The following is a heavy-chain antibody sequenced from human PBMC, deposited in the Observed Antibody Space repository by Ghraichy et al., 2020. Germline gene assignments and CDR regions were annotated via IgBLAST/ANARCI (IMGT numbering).Heavy chain of an antibody. V-gene: IGHV3-74*01. J-gene: IGHJ6*02. CDR1: GFTFSSYW. D-gene: IGHD4-17*01. CDR3: AREHPTVNYYYYGMDV. Sequence: GGSLRLSCAASGFTFSSYWMHWVRQAPGKGLVWVSRINSDGSSTSYADSVKGRFTISRDNAKNTLYLQMNSLRAEDTAVYYCAREHPTVNYYYYGMDVWGQGTTVTVSS. CDR2: INSDGSST.